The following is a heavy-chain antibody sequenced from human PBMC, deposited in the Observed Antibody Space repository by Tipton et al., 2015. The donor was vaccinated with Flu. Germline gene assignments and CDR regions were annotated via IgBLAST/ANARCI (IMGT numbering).Heavy chain of an antibody. J-gene: IGHJ3*02. V-gene: IGHV3-48*03. D-gene: IGHD3-10*01. Sequence: SLRLSCVGSGFIFSDYEMNWVRQAPGKGPEWVSYISNTANTIYYIDSVRGRFTISRDNAKNSLHLQMDSLRAADTAVYYCARAPRESDAFDMWGQGTMVTASS. CDR3: ARAPRESDAFDM. CDR2: ISNTANTI. CDR1: GFIFSDYE.